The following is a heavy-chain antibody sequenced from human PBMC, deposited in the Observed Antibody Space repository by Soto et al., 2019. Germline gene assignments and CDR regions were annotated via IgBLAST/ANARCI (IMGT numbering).Heavy chain of an antibody. V-gene: IGHV3-7*03. J-gene: IGHJ4*02. D-gene: IGHD4-4*01. Sequence: EVQLLGSGGGLVQPGGSLRLSCVGSGFPFSTYWMNWVRQAPGKGLEWVANINPDGNVGTYVDSVRGRFTTSRDNAKNSLYLQMNSLRADDTAVYFCAGWWGHDYKYWGQGIMVTVSS. CDR1: GFPFSTYW. CDR2: INPDGNVG. CDR3: AGWWGHDYKY.